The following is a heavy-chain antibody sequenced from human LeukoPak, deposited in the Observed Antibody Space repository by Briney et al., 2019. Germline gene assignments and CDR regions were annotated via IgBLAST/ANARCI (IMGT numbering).Heavy chain of an antibody. V-gene: IGHV3-66*01. Sequence: GGSLRLSCAASGFTVSSNYMGWVRQAPGKGLEWVSVIYTGGSTFYADSVKGRFTISRDNSKNTLYLQMNSLRAEDTAVYYCARALYYFDYWGQGTLVTASS. CDR1: GFTVSSNY. CDR3: ARALYYFDY. CDR2: IYTGGST. J-gene: IGHJ4*02.